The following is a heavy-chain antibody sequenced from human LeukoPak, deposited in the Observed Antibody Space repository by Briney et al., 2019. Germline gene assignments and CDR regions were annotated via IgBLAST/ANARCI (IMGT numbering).Heavy chain of an antibody. Sequence: SETLSLTCTVSGGSISSYYWSWIRQPPGKGLEWIGYIYYSGSTNYNPSLKSRVTISVDTPKLQFSLKLSSVTAADTAVYYCARLAGTTSYFDYWGQGTLVTVSS. CDR2: IYYSGST. D-gene: IGHD1-7*01. CDR3: ARLAGTTSYFDY. V-gene: IGHV4-59*08. J-gene: IGHJ4*02. CDR1: GGSISSYY.